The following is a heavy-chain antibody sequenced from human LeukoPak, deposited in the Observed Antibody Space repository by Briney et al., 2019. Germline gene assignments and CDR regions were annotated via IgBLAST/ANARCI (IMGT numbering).Heavy chain of an antibody. J-gene: IGHJ4*02. Sequence: PGGSLRLSCTASGFTVGNNYMSWVRQAPGKGLEWVSVLYSRGDPYYADSVKGRFTISRDNSKNTLYLQMNSLRAEDTAVYYCAREPGRGGDWLLYYWGQGTLVTVSS. CDR2: LYSRGDP. CDR1: GFTVGNNY. CDR3: AREPGRGGDWLLYY. V-gene: IGHV3-66*01. D-gene: IGHD3-9*01.